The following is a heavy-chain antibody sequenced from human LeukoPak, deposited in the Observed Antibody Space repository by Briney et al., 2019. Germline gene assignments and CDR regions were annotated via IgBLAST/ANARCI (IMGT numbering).Heavy chain of an antibody. J-gene: IGHJ5*02. V-gene: IGHV4-61*08. Sequence: SETLSLTCTVSGGSTSSGGYYWSWIRQPPGKGLEWFGYIYYSGSINYNPSLKSRVTISVDTSKNQFSLKLSSVTAADTAVYYCARLTGYGVPRSWFDPWGQGTLVTVSS. D-gene: IGHD4-17*01. CDR3: ARLTGYGVPRSWFDP. CDR2: IYYSGSI. CDR1: GGSTSSGGYY.